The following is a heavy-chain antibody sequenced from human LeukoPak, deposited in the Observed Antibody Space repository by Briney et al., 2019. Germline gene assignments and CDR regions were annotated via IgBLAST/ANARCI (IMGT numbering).Heavy chain of an antibody. Sequence: GESLKISCKGLGYSFSSYSIGWVRQMPGKGLEWMGIIYPDVSDTRYSPSFQGQVTISADKSFSTAYLQWSSLKASDTAMCYCARQYYDFWSGYPRQTYYFDYWGQGTLVTVAS. CDR3: ARQYYDFWSGYPRQTYYFDY. CDR2: IYPDVSDT. D-gene: IGHD3-3*01. CDR1: GYSFSSYS. J-gene: IGHJ4*02. V-gene: IGHV5-51*01.